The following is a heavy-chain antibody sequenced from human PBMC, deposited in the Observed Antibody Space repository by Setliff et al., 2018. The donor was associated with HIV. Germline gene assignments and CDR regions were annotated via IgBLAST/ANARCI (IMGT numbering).Heavy chain of an antibody. V-gene: IGHV4-38-2*02. CDR3: TGDITEGFFLERASEY. D-gene: IGHD3-3*01. CDR2: IYHSGST. CDR1: GDFFSSDYY. Sequence: SETLSLTCTVSGDFFSSDYYWGWIRQPPGKGLEWIGSIYHSGSTYYNPSLKSRVTISVDTSKNQFSLKLSSVTAADTAVYYCTGDITEGFFLERASEYWGQGSLVTVSS. J-gene: IGHJ4*02.